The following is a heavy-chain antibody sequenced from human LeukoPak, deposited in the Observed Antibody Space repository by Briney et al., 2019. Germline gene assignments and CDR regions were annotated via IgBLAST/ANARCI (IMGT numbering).Heavy chain of an antibody. Sequence: ASVRVSCKASGYNFATSGIGWVRQAPGQGREGRGWISGYNGNTKSAPKLHGRVTMTTDTSTETAYLELGSLRVDDTAIYYCARDLGAYTGSYYSYSPYMDVWGEGTSVTVSS. V-gene: IGHV1-18*01. CDR1: GYNFATSG. J-gene: IGHJ6*03. D-gene: IGHD1-26*01. CDR3: ARDLGAYTGSYYSYSPYMDV. CDR2: ISGYNGNT.